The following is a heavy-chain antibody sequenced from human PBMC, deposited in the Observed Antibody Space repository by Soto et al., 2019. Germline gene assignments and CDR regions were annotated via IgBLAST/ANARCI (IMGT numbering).Heavy chain of an antibody. Sequence: ASVKVSCKASGYTFTSYYIHWVRQAPGQGLEWMGIINPSGDSTSHAQKFQGRVSMTRDTSTSTVYMELSSLRSEDTAVYYCARDSLSSFDYWSQGTLVTVSS. V-gene: IGHV1-46*01. CDR2: INPSGDST. CDR1: GYTFTSYY. CDR3: ARDSLSSFDY. J-gene: IGHJ4*02.